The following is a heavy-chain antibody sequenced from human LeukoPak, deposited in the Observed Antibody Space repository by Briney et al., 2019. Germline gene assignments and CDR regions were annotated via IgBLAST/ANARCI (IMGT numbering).Heavy chain of an antibody. Sequence: GGSLRLSCAASGFTFSSYSMNWVRQAPGKGLEWVSSISSSSSYIYYTDSVKGRFTISRDNAKKSLYLQMNSLRSEDTAVYYCARGRNSSSWYRYWGQGTLVTVSS. CDR3: ARGRNSSSWYRY. CDR1: GFTFSSYS. D-gene: IGHD6-13*01. J-gene: IGHJ4*02. V-gene: IGHV3-21*04. CDR2: ISSSSSYI.